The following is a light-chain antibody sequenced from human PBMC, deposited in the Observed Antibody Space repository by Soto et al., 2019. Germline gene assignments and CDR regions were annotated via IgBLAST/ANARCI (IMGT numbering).Light chain of an antibody. Sequence: DIAMTQSPDSLAVSLGERATINCKSSQSVLYSSNNKNYLAWYQQKPGQPPKLLIYWASTQESGVPDRFSGSGSGTDFTLTISSLQAEDVAVYYCQQYYSTPWTFGQGTKVDIK. CDR3: QQYYSTPWT. J-gene: IGKJ1*01. CDR2: WAS. V-gene: IGKV4-1*01. CDR1: QSVLYSSNNKNY.